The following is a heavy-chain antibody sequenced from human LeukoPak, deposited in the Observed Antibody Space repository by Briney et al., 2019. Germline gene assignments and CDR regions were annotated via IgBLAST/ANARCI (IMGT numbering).Heavy chain of an antibody. CDR2: ISHSGST. CDR3: ARGRASYDFWSGYLFDY. Sequence: SETLSLTCAVYGGPFSGYYWTWIRQPPGMGLEWIGEISHSGSTNYNPSLKSRVAISVDTSKNQFSLKLSSVTAADTAVYYCARGRASYDFWSGYLFDYWGQGTLVTVSS. CDR1: GGPFSGYY. V-gene: IGHV4-34*01. J-gene: IGHJ4*02. D-gene: IGHD3-3*01.